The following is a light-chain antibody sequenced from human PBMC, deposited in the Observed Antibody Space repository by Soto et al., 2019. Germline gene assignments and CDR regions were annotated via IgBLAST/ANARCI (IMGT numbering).Light chain of an antibody. CDR1: QPISSW. J-gene: IGKJ2*01. CDR2: AAS. V-gene: IGKV1-12*01. CDR3: QQASSFPHT. Sequence: DIQMTQSPSTVSASVGDRVTITCRASQPISSWLAWFRQRPGKAPELLIYAASTLHSGGPSRFSGSGSETDFALAISGLQPEDFATYECQQASSFPHTFGQGTRVDIK.